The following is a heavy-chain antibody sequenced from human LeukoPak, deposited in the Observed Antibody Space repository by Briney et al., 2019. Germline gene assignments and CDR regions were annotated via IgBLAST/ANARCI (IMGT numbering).Heavy chain of an antibody. CDR1: GGSVSSGSYY. Sequence: SETLSLTCTVSGGSVSSGSYYWSWIRQPPGKGLEWIGRIYTSGRTNYNTSLKSRVTMSADTSKNQLSLKLSSVTAADTAVYYCARDRPLATVTTVDTYGFDPWGQGTLVTVSS. CDR2: IYTSGRT. D-gene: IGHD4-17*01. V-gene: IGHV4-61*01. J-gene: IGHJ5*02. CDR3: ARDRPLATVTTVDTYGFDP.